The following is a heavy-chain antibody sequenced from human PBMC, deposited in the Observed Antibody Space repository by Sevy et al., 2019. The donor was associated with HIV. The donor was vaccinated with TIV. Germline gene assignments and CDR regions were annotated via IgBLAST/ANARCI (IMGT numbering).Heavy chain of an antibody. V-gene: IGHV3-15*01. CDR1: GFTFNSAW. Sequence: GGSLRLSCAASGFTFNSAWMSWVRQAPGKGLEWVGRIKSKTDGGTTDYAAPVKGRFTISRDDSKNKLYLQMNSLKTEDTAMYYCTTLADTGHNIYYYMDVWGKGTTVTVSS. D-gene: IGHD2-8*02. J-gene: IGHJ6*03. CDR3: TTLADTGHNIYYYMDV. CDR2: IKSKTDGGTT.